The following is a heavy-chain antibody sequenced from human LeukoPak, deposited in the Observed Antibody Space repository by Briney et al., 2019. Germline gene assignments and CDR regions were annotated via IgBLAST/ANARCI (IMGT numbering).Heavy chain of an antibody. V-gene: IGHV4-39*01. CDR3: ATHALLQPFDY. CDR2: IYYSGST. Sequence: SETLSLTCTVSGGSISSSSYYWGWIRQPPGKGLEWIGSIYYSGSTYYNPSLKSRVTISVDTSKNQFSLKLSSVTAADTAVYYCATHALLQPFDYWGQGTLVTVSS. J-gene: IGHJ4*02. CDR1: GGSISSSSYY. D-gene: IGHD4-11*01.